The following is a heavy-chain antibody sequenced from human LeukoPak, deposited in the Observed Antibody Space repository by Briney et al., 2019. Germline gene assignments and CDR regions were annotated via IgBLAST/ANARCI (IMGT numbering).Heavy chain of an antibody. CDR3: VRGNYNFDY. J-gene: IGHJ4*02. CDR2: TYYRSQWYY. Sequence: SQTLSLTCAISGDSVSSTGASWNWLRQSPSRGLEWLGSTYYRSQWYYEYALSVKSRIIVAPDTSKNQFSLQLNSVTPEDTAVYYCVRGNYNFDYWGQGSLVTVSS. CDR1: GDSVSSTGAS. D-gene: IGHD5-24*01. V-gene: IGHV6-1*01.